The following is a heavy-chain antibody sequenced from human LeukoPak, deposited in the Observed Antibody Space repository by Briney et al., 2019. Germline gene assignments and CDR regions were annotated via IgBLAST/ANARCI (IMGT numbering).Heavy chain of an antibody. CDR2: I. V-gene: IGHV3-21*01. J-gene: IGHJ3*02. CDR3: ARRVASANDAFDI. CDR1: GFTFSSYS. Sequence: GGSLRLSCAASGFTFSSYSMNWVRQAPGKGLEGVSSIYYGDSLKGRFTSSRDNAKNSLYLQMNSLRAEDTAVYYCARRVASANDAFDIWGQGTMVTVSS. D-gene: IGHD6-13*01.